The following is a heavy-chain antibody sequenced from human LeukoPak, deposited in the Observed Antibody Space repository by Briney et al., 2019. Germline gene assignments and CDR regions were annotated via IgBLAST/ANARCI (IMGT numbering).Heavy chain of an antibody. CDR1: GYTFTSYY. V-gene: IGHV1-46*03. CDR2: INPSGGSA. Sequence: GASVKVPCKASGYTFTSYYMHWVRQAPGQGLEWMGIINPSGGSASYAQKFQGRVTMTRDTSTSTVYMELSSLRSEDTAVYYCARDGNGGLAYFDYWGQGTLVTVSS. J-gene: IGHJ4*02. CDR3: ARDGNGGLAYFDY. D-gene: IGHD4-23*01.